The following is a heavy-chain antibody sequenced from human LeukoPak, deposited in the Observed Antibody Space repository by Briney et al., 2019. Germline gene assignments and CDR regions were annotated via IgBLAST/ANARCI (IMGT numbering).Heavy chain of an antibody. CDR2: MNLNSGNT. D-gene: IGHD3-22*01. CDR3: ARGGSDYYDSSGYYYGAFDI. CDR1: GYTFTGYY. V-gene: IGHV1-8*03. J-gene: IGHJ3*02. Sequence: ASVKVSCKASGYTFTGYYMHWVRQAPGQGLEWMGWMNLNSGNTGYAQKFQGRVTITRNPSISTAYMELSSLRSEDTAVYYCARGGSDYYDSSGYYYGAFDIWGQGTMVTVSS.